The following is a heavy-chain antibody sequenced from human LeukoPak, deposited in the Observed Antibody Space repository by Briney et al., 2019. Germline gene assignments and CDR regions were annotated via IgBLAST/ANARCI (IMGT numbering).Heavy chain of an antibody. CDR2: IYYSGST. J-gene: IGHJ4*02. V-gene: IGHV4-59*08. CDR1: GGSISSYY. Sequence: SETLCLTCTVSGGSISSYYWSWIRQPPGKGLEWIGYIYYSGSTNYNPSLKSRVTISVDTSKNQFSLKLTSVTAADTAVYYCARSIHSTGWYDYWGQGTLVTVSS. D-gene: IGHD6-19*01. CDR3: ARSIHSTGWYDY.